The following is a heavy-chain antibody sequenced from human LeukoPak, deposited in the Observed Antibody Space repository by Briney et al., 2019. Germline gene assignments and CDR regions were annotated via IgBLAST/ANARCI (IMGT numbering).Heavy chain of an antibody. CDR1: GFTFSSYS. V-gene: IGHV3-48*01. CDR2: ISSSSSTI. J-gene: IGHJ4*02. Sequence: GGSLRLSCAASGFTFSSYSMNWVRQAPGKGLEWVSYISSSSSTIYYADSVKGRFTISRDNAKNSLYLQMNSLRAEDTAVYYCARGGAKLLWFGEPPPDYWGQGTLVTVSS. CDR3: ARGGAKLLWFGEPPPDY. D-gene: IGHD3-10*01.